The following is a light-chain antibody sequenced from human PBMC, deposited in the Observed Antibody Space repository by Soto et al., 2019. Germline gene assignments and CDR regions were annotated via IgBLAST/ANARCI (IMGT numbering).Light chain of an antibody. V-gene: IGLV2-23*03. CDR2: EGS. CDR3: CSYAGSSTFFYV. Sequence: QSVLTQPASVSGSPGQSITISCTGTSSDVGSYNLVSWYQRHPGKAPKLMIYEGSKRPSGVSNRFSGSKSGNTASLTISGLQAEDEADYYCCSYAGSSTFFYVFGTGTRSPS. J-gene: IGLJ1*01. CDR1: SSDVGSYNL.